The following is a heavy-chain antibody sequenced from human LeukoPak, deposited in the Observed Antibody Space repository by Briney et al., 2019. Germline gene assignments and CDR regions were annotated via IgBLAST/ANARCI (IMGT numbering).Heavy chain of an antibody. V-gene: IGHV1-46*01. Sequence: ASVKVSCKASGYTFTSYYMHWVRQAPGQGLEWMGIINPSGGSTSYAQKFQGRVTMTRDTSISTAYMELSRLRSDDTAVHYCARGRANFDYWGQGTLVTVSS. CDR2: INPSGGST. CDR3: ARGRANFDY. J-gene: IGHJ4*02. CDR1: GYTFTSYY.